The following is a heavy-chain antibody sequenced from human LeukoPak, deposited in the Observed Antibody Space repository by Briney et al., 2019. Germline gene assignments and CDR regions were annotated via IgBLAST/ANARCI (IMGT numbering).Heavy chain of an antibody. J-gene: IGHJ6*04. V-gene: IGHV5-51*01. Sequence: GESLKISRKGSGYSFTSYWIGWVRQMPGKGLEWMGIIYPGDCDSRYSPSFQGQVFISASKSVNTAYLQWRSLKAADTAMYYCARGGGYGVHYGMEVWGKGTTVTVSS. CDR1: GYSFTSYW. CDR3: ARGGGYGVHYGMEV. CDR2: IYPGDCDS. D-gene: IGHD5-12*01.